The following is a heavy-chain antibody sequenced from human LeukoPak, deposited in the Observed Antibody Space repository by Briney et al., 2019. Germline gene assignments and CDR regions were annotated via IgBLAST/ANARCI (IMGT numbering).Heavy chain of an antibody. Sequence: ASVKVSCKASGGTFSSYAISWVRQAPGQGLEWMGRIIPILGIANYAQKFQGRVTITVDKSTSTAYMELSSLRSEDTAVYYCARGFWSGYYPFDYWGQGTLVTVSS. CDR1: GGTFSSYA. CDR3: ARGFWSGYYPFDY. CDR2: IIPILGIA. V-gene: IGHV1-69*04. D-gene: IGHD3-3*01. J-gene: IGHJ4*02.